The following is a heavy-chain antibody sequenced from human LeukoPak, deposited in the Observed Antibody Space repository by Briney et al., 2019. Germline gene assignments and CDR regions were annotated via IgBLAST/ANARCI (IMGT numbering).Heavy chain of an antibody. CDR3: VKVGGSGYYPDI. J-gene: IGHJ3*02. CDR2: ISATGGST. CDR1: GFTFSSYA. D-gene: IGHD3-22*01. V-gene: IGHV3-23*01. Sequence: GGSLTLSCAASGFTFSSYAMSWVRQAPEKGLEWVSAISATGGSTYHADSVKGRFTISRDNSKNTVNPQMNSLRGEDTAVYYCVKVGGSGYYPDIWGQGTMVTVSS.